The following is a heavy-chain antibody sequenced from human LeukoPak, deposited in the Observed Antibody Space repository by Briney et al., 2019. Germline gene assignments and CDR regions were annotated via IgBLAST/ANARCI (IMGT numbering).Heavy chain of an antibody. V-gene: IGHV3-23*01. J-gene: IGHJ3*02. D-gene: IGHD1-26*01. CDR1: GFTFSSYA. CDR3: AKLRGSYYKGAFDI. Sequence: PGGSLRLSCAASGFTFSSYAMSWVRQAPGKGLEWVSSITGSGGSTYYADSVKGRFTISRDNSKNTLYVQMNSLRAEDTDVYYCAKLRGSYYKGAFDIWGQGTMVTVSS. CDR2: ITGSGGST.